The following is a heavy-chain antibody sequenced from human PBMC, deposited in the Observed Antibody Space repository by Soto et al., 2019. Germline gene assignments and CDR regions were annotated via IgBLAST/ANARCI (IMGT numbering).Heavy chain of an antibody. CDR3: ARGSGSFPARFDS. J-gene: IGHJ4*02. V-gene: IGHV4-59*01. CDR1: GGSLSAFY. D-gene: IGHD3-10*01. CDR2: IYSSATT. Sequence: PSETLSLTCSVSGGSLSAFYWTWIRQPPGKGLEWIGYIYSSATTNYSPSLRGRVSISTDASRKEFSLRLTSVTPADTAVYYCARGSGSFPARFDSWGQGTLVTVSS.